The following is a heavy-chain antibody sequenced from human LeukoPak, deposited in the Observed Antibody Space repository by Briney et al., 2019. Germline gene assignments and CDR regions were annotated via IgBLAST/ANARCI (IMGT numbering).Heavy chain of an antibody. J-gene: IGHJ4*02. V-gene: IGHV3-11*01. Sequence: PGGSLRLSRLASGFNFRDYYMGWIGPAPGEGLEWVSYSSSSGSTIYYAASVKGRFTISRDNAKNSLYLQMNSLRTEDTAVYSCARYYYDSSGYYYFDYWGQGTLVTVSS. CDR2: SSSSGSTI. D-gene: IGHD3-22*01. CDR1: GFNFRDYY. CDR3: ARYYYDSSGYYYFDY.